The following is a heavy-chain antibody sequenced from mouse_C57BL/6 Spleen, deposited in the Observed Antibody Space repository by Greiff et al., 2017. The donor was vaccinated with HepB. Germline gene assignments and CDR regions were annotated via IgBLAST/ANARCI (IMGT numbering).Heavy chain of an antibody. V-gene: IGHV14-1*01. CDR2: IDPEDGDT. Sequence: DVQLQESGAELVRPGASVKLSCTASGFNINDYYMHWVKQRPDQGLEWIGRIDPEDGDTEYAPKFQGKATMTADTSSNTAYLQLSSLTAEDTAVYYCTQYSNSFAYWGQGTLVTVSA. CDR3: TQYSNSFAY. CDR1: GFNINDYY. J-gene: IGHJ3*01. D-gene: IGHD2-5*01.